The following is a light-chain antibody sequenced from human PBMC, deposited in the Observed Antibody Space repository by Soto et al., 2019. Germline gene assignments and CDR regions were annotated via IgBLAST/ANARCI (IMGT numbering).Light chain of an antibody. V-gene: IGLV2-14*01. CDR1: SSDVGAFNY. CDR3: SSYTSSNTVV. Sequence: QSALTQPASVSGSPGQSITISCTGTSSDVGAFNYVSWYQHHPGKAPNLMIYEVSNRPSGVSNRFSGSKSGNTASLTISGLQAEDEADYYCSSYTSSNTVVFGGGTKLTVL. J-gene: IGLJ3*02. CDR2: EVS.